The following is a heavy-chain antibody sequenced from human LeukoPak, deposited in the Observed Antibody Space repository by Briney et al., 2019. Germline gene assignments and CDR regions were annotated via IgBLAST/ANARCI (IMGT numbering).Heavy chain of an antibody. CDR2: ISAYNSNT. CDR3: ARTVSCSGGTCAYYFDY. CDR1: GYTFTSYG. V-gene: IGHV1-18*01. J-gene: IGHJ4*02. D-gene: IGHD2-15*01. Sequence: ASVKVSCKASGYTFTSYGISWVRQAPGQGLEWKGWISAYNSNTNYAQKLQGRVTMTTDTSTSTAYMELRSLRSDDTAVYYCARTVSCSGGTCAYYFDYWGQGTLVTVSS.